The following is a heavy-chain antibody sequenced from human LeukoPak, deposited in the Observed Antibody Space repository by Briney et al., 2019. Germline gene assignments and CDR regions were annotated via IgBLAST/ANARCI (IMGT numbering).Heavy chain of an antibody. CDR1: GYTFTSYG. Sequence: GASVKVSCKASGYTFTSYGISWVRQAPGQGLERMGWISANDGNTDYPQKLQGRVTMTTDTSTSTAYMELRSPRSDDTAVYYCARESHVTREDYWGQGTLVTVSS. J-gene: IGHJ4*02. D-gene: IGHD3-10*01. V-gene: IGHV1-18*01. CDR3: ARESHVTREDY. CDR2: ISANDGNT.